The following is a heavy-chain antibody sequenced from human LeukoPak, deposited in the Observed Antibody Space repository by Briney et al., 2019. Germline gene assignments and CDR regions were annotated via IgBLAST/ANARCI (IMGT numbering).Heavy chain of an antibody. V-gene: IGHV4-59*02. J-gene: IGHJ4*02. CDR1: GGSVSSYY. D-gene: IGHD3-10*01. Sequence: PSETLSLTCTVSGGSVSSYYWSWIRQPPGKGLEWIGYIYYSGSTNYNPSLKSRVTISLDTSKNQFSLKLSSVTAADTAVYYCARVTMVQGVPDYWGQGTLVTVSS. CDR3: ARVTMVQGVPDY. CDR2: IYYSGST.